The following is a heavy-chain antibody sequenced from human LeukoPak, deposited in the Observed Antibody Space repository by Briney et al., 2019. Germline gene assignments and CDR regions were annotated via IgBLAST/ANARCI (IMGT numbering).Heavy chain of an antibody. J-gene: IGHJ4*02. Sequence: PGGSLRLSCAASGFTFSDYYMSWIRQAPGKGLEWVSYISSSGSTIYYADSVKGRFTISRDNAKNSLYLKMNSLRAEDTAVYYCARGMYYYDSSGYYSYWGQGTLVTVSS. D-gene: IGHD3-22*01. CDR1: GFTFSDYY. V-gene: IGHV3-11*01. CDR3: ARGMYYYDSSGYYSY. CDR2: ISSSGSTI.